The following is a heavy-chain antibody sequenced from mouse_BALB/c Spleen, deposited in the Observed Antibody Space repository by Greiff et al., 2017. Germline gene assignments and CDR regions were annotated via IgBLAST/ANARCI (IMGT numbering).Heavy chain of an antibody. Sequence: DVKLVESGGGLVQPGGSLRLSCATSGFTFTDYYMSWVRQPPGKALEWLGFIRNKANGYTTEYSASVKGRFTISRDNSQSIPYLQMNTLRAEDSATYYCARDGGGITAWFAYWGQGTLVTVSA. D-gene: IGHD2-4*01. J-gene: IGHJ3*01. CDR2: IRNKANGYTT. V-gene: IGHV7-3*02. CDR3: ARDGGGITAWFAY. CDR1: GFTFTDYY.